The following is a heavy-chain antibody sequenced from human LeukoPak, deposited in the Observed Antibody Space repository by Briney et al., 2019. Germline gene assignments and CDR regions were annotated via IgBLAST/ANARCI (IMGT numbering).Heavy chain of an antibody. V-gene: IGHV3-7*01. Sequence: GGSLRLSCAASGFTFSSYWMSWVRQAPGKGLEWVANIKQDGSEKYYVDSVKGRFTISRDNAKNSLYLQMNSLRAEDTAAYYCARVGWSGYLDAFDIWGQGTMVTVSS. CDR1: GFTFSSYW. CDR3: ARVGWSGYLDAFDI. CDR2: IKQDGSEK. J-gene: IGHJ3*02. D-gene: IGHD3-3*01.